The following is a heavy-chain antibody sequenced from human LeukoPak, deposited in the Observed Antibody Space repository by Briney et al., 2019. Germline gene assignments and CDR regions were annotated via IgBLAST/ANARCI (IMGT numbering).Heavy chain of an antibody. D-gene: IGHD5-18*01. V-gene: IGHV3-23*01. CDR1: GFPFETNA. CDR3: AKDWIQFNRVFDCFDS. J-gene: IGHJ4*02. CDR2: IGNTET. Sequence: GGSLRLSYATSGFPFETNAMSWFRQAPGKGLEWVATIGNTETFYADSVTGRFTISRDNSKNTVNLQMNRLRVEDTAIYYCAKDWIQFNRVFDCFDSWGQGTLVTVSS.